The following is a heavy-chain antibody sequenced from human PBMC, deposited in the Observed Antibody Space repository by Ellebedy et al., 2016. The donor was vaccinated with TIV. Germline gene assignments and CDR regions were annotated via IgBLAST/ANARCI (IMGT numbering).Heavy chain of an antibody. CDR2: IHYSGSA. CDR1: GGSIGTFY. Sequence: SETLSLTCTVSGGSIGTFYWNWIRQPPGKGLEWIGYIHYSGSANYNPSLKSRVTISVDTSKNQFSLNLSSVTAADTAMYYCARQHDPKYNNYMDVWGKGTTVTVSS. CDR3: ARQHDPKYNNYMDV. J-gene: IGHJ6*03. V-gene: IGHV4-59*01.